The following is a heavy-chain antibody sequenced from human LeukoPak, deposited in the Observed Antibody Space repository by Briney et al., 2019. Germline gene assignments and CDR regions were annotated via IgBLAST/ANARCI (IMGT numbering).Heavy chain of an antibody. CDR3: GRQGYTASYYFLDF. V-gene: IGHV4-4*07. Sequence: KPSETLSLTCSVSGDSIGNYHWSWIRQPAGKGLEWIGQSHSSGRTNYNPPLESRVTVSIDTPENQFYLTIRSVTAADTAVYYCGRQGYTASYYFLDFWSQGTLVAVS. D-gene: IGHD1-26*01. J-gene: IGHJ4*02. CDR1: GDSIGNYH. CDR2: SHSSGRT.